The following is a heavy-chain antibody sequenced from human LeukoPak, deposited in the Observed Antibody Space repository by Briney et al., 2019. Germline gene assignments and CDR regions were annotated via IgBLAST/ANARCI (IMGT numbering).Heavy chain of an antibody. Sequence: PGGSLRLSCAASGFTFFNYWMSWVRQAPGKGLEWVSVIYSGGSTYYADSVKGRFTISRDNSKNTLYLQMNSLRAEDTAVYYCARASYGPKVNFDYWGQGTLVTVSS. CDR2: IYSGGST. CDR1: GFTFFNYW. D-gene: IGHD4/OR15-4a*01. J-gene: IGHJ4*02. V-gene: IGHV3-53*01. CDR3: ARASYGPKVNFDY.